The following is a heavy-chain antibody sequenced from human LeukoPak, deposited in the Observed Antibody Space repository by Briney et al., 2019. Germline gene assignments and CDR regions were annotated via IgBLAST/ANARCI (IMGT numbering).Heavy chain of an antibody. CDR1: GFTFSSYA. J-gene: IGHJ4*02. D-gene: IGHD2-21*02. CDR2: ISYDGSNK. CDR3: AKDFSINTCGGDCPFDY. V-gene: IGHV3-30*04. Sequence: GGSLRLSCSASGFTFSSYAMHWVRQAPGKGLEWVAVISYDGSNKYYADSVKGRFTISRDNSKNTLYLQMNSLRAEDTAVYYCAKDFSINTCGGDCPFDYWGQGTLVTVSS.